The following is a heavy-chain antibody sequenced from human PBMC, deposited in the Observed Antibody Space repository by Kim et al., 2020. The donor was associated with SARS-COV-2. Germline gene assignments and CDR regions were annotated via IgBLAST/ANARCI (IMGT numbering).Heavy chain of an antibody. CDR1: GYTFTGYY. J-gene: IGHJ6*02. Sequence: ASVKVSCKSSGYTFTGYYMHWVRQAPGQGLEWMGWINPNSGGTNYAQKFQGRVTMTRDTSISTAYMELSRLRSDDTAVYYCARLGMEAMVTFSYYGMDVWGQGTTVTVSS. V-gene: IGHV1-2*02. D-gene: IGHD5-18*01. CDR3: ARLGMEAMVTFSYYGMDV. CDR2: INPNSGGT.